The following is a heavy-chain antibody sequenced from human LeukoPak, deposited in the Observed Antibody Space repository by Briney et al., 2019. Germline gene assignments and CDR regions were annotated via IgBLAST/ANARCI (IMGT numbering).Heavy chain of an antibody. D-gene: IGHD3-22*01. CDR3: ARRLYYYDSSAYYFEY. Sequence: GESLKISCKGSGYSFINYWIGWVRQMPGKGLEWMGIIYPGDSDTRYSPSFQGQVTISADKSINTVYLQWSSLKASDTAMYFCARRLYYYDSSAYYFEYWGQGTLVTVSS. CDR2: IYPGDSDT. J-gene: IGHJ4*02. CDR1: GYSFINYW. V-gene: IGHV5-51*01.